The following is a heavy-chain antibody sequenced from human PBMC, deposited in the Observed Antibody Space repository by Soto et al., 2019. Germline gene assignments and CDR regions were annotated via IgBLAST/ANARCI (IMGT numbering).Heavy chain of an antibody. CDR3: ANFYGSGSYSPYYYYGMDV. Sequence: EVQLLESGGGLVQPGGSLRLSCAASGFTFSSYAMSWVRQAPGKGLEWVSAISGSGGSTYYADSVKGRFTISRDNSKNTLYLQMKSLRAEDTAVYYCANFYGSGSYSPYYYYGMDVWGQGTTVTVSS. CDR2: ISGSGGST. CDR1: GFTFSSYA. V-gene: IGHV3-23*01. J-gene: IGHJ6*02. D-gene: IGHD3-10*01.